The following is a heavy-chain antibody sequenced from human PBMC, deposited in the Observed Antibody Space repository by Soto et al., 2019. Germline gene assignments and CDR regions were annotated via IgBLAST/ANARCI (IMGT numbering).Heavy chain of an antibody. V-gene: IGHV3-21*01. Sequence: RGWSLRLSCAHPVLTFTTYSMNWFRQAPGKGLEWVSSISSTTNYIYYADSMKGRFTVSRDNAKNSVYLEMNSLSAEDTPVYYCARESEDLTSNFDYWGQGTLATDSS. CDR3: ARESEDLTSNFDY. CDR2: ISSTTNYI. CDR1: VLTFTTYS. J-gene: IGHJ4*02.